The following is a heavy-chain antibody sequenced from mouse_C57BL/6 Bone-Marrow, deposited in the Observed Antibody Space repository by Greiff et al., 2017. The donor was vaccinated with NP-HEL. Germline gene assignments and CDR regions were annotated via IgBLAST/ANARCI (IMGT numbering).Heavy chain of an antibody. CDR1: GFNIKDYY. Sequence: VQLQQSGAELVRPGASVKLSCTASGFNIKDYYMHWVKQRPEQGLEWIGRIDPEDGDTEYASKFQGKATMTADTSSNTAYLQLSSLTSEDTAVYYCATRGIYDCGSSYLDYWGQGTTLTVSS. CDR3: ATRGIYDCGSSYLDY. V-gene: IGHV14-1*01. D-gene: IGHD1-1*01. CDR2: IDPEDGDT. J-gene: IGHJ2*01.